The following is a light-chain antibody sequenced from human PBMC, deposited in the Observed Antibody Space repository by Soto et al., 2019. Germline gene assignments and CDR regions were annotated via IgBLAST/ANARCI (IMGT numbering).Light chain of an antibody. V-gene: IGLV2-14*03. CDR2: VVS. Sequence: QSALTQPASVSGSPGQSITISGTGTSNDFGDYNYVSWYQHNPGKAPRLVIYVVSNRPSGVSSRFSGSRSGNTASLTISGIQAEDEADYYCSSHTSSNTLVFGIGTKLTVL. CDR3: SSHTSSNTLV. J-gene: IGLJ1*01. CDR1: SNDFGDYNY.